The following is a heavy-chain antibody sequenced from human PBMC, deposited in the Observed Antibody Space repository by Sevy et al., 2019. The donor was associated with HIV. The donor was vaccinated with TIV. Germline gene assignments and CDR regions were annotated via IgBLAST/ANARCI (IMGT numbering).Heavy chain of an antibody. CDR2: VYYTGRT. V-gene: IGHV4-59*01. J-gene: IGHJ5*02. D-gene: IGHD5-12*01. Sequence: SETLSLTCTVSGGPISVYYWSWIRQPPGKGLEYIGYVYYTGRTNYNPSLKNRVTISFDTSNNQFSLKLTSVTAADTAVYYCARAPPAPSGDDSLSWFDPWGQGTLVTVSS. CDR3: ARAPPAPSGDDSLSWFDP. CDR1: GGPISVYY.